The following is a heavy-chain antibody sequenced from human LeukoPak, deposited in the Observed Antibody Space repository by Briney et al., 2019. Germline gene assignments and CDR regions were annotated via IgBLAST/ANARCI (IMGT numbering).Heavy chain of an antibody. CDR1: GYTLTQLV. D-gene: IGHD1-26*01. J-gene: IGHJ4*02. V-gene: IGHV1-24*01. CDR3: ATHSGSYFLY. Sequence: ASVKVSCKVSGYTLTQLVIHWVRQAPGKELEWMEGFDPEDGETIYAQKFQGRVIMTEDRSTDTAYMEVSSLRSEDTAMYYCATHSGSYFLYWGQGTQVTASS. CDR2: FDPEDGET.